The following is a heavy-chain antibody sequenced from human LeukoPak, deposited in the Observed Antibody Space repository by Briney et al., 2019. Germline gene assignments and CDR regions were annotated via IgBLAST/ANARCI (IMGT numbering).Heavy chain of an antibody. Sequence: SGGSLRLSCAASGFTFSSYEMNWVRQAPGKGLEWVSYISSSGSTIYYADSVKGRFTISRDNAKNSLYLQMNSLRAEDTAVYYCASAVRDLGIAVAGTDYWGQGTLVTVSS. CDR1: GFTFSSYE. CDR3: ASAVRDLGIAVAGTDY. D-gene: IGHD6-19*01. V-gene: IGHV3-48*03. CDR2: ISSSGSTI. J-gene: IGHJ4*02.